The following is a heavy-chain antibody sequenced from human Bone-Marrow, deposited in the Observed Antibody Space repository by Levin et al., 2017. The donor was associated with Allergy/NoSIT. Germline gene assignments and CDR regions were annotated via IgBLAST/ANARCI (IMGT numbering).Heavy chain of an antibody. Sequence: GESLKISCAASGFTFSNYAMSWARQTPGKGLEWVSGMSDSGYITYYADSVKGRFTISRDNSYNTVYLQMSSLRVDDTAVYYCAKGVDRTTVTTLTSWGQGSLVTVSS. CDR2: MSDSGYIT. CDR3: AKGVDRTTVTTLTS. CDR1: GFTFSNYA. D-gene: IGHD4-17*01. J-gene: IGHJ5*02. V-gene: IGHV3-23*01.